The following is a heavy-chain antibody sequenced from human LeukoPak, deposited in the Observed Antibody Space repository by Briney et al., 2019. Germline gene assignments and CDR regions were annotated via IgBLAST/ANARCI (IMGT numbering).Heavy chain of an antibody. Sequence: SVKVSCKASGGTFSSCAISWVRQAPGQGLEWMGGIIPIFGTANYAQKFQGRVTMTTDTSTSTAYMELRSLRSDDTAVYYCARGLGVVTAQSEQPKPRYFDLWGRGTQVTVSS. CDR1: GGTFSSCA. V-gene: IGHV1-69*05. CDR3: ARGLGVVTAQSEQPKPRYFDL. D-gene: IGHD2-21*02. J-gene: IGHJ2*01. CDR2: IIPIFGTA.